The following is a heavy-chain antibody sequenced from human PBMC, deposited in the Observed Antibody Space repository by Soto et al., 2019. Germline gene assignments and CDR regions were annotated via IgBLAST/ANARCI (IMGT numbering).Heavy chain of an antibody. D-gene: IGHD3-22*01. J-gene: IGHJ3*02. Sequence: SVKVSCKASGGTFSSYAISWVRQAPGQGLEWMGGIIPIFGTANYAQKFQGRVTITADESTSTAYMELSSLRSEDTAVYYCARVAYYYDSSGYYWSGNDAFDIWGQGTMVTVSS. V-gene: IGHV1-69*13. CDR2: IIPIFGTA. CDR1: GGTFSSYA. CDR3: ARVAYYYDSSGYYWSGNDAFDI.